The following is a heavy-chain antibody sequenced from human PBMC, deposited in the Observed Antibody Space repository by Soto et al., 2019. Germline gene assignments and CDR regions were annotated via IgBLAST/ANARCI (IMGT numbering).Heavy chain of an antibody. CDR3: ASDCSGGTCSMDY. J-gene: IGHJ4*02. V-gene: IGHV4-34*01. Sequence: QVQLQQWGAGLLKPSETLSLTCAVYGGSFSGYFWSWIRQPPGKGLEWIGEINHAGITNYNPSLKGRVTISVDTSRKQFSLNMSSVTATDTAVYYCASDCSGGTCSMDYWGQGTLVTVSS. CDR2: INHAGIT. CDR1: GGSFSGYF. D-gene: IGHD2-15*01.